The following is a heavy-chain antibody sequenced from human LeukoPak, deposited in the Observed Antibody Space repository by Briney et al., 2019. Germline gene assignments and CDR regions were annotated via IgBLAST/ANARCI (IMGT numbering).Heavy chain of an antibody. V-gene: IGHV3-23*01. Sequence: GGSLRLSCAASGFTFSSYAMSWVRQAPGKGLEWVSAISGSGGSTYYADSVKGRFTISRDNSKNTLYLQMNSLRAEDTAVYYCARDQITMVRGVLNYYYYYYMDVWGKGTTVTISS. CDR3: ARDQITMVRGVLNYYYYYYMDV. D-gene: IGHD3-10*01. CDR2: ISGSGGST. CDR1: GFTFSSYA. J-gene: IGHJ6*03.